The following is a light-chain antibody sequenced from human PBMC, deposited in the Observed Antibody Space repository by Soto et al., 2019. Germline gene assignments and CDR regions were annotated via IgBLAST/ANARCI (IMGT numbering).Light chain of an antibody. CDR3: QQRSNAWT. V-gene: IGKV3-11*01. CDR2: DAS. Sequence: EIVLTQSPATLSLSPGERATLSCRASQSVSSYLDWYQQKPGQAPRLLIYDASNRATGIPARFSGSGSGTDFTLTISSLEPEDFAVYYCQQRSNAWTFGQGTKVEIK. J-gene: IGKJ1*01. CDR1: QSVSSY.